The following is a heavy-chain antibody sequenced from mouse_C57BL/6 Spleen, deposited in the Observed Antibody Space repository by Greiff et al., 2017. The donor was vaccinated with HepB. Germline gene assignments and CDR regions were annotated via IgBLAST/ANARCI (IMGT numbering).Heavy chain of an antibody. CDR2: ISSGGSTI. D-gene: IGHD2-4*01. V-gene: IGHV5-17*01. CDR1: GFTFSDYG. J-gene: IGHJ3*01. Sequence: EVNVVESGGGLVKPGGSLKLSCAASGFTFSDYGMHWVRQAPEKGLEWVAYISSGGSTIYYADTVKGRCTISRDNAKNTLFLQMTSLRSEDTAMYYGAMDYDGFAYWGQGTLVTVSA. CDR3: AMDYDGFAY.